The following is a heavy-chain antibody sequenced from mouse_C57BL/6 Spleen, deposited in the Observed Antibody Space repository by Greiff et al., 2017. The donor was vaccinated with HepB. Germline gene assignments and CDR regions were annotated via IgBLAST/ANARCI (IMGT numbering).Heavy chain of an antibody. J-gene: IGHJ2*01. D-gene: IGHD2-3*01. CDR3: TRDGYPYYFDY. CDR2: ISSGGDYI. CDR1: GFTFSSYA. V-gene: IGHV5-9-1*02. Sequence: EVQVVESGAGLVKPGGSLKLSCAASGFTFSSYAMSWVRQTPEKRLEWVAYISSGGDYIYYADTVKGRFTISRDNARNTLYLQMSSLKSDDTAMYYCTRDGYPYYFDYWGQGTTLTVSS.